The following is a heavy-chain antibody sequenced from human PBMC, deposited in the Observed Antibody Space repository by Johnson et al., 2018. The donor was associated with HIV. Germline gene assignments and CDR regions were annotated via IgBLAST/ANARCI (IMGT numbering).Heavy chain of an antibody. CDR1: GFTFSSYG. V-gene: IGHV3-30*18. Sequence: QVQLVESGGGVVQPGRSLRLSCAASGFTFSSYGMHWVRQAPGKGLEWVAVISYDGSKKYYADSVKGQFTISRDKPKNSLYLQINSLRAEDTALYYCAKDKAAGAGAFDIWGQGTMVTVSS. D-gene: IGHD6-13*01. CDR2: ISYDGSKK. J-gene: IGHJ3*02. CDR3: AKDKAAGAGAFDI.